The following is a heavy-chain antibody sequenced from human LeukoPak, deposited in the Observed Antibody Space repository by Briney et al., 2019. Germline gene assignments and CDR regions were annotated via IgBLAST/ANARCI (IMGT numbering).Heavy chain of an antibody. Sequence: GGSLRLSCAASGFTFSSYAIHWVRQAPGKGLEWVAVISYDGSNKYYADSVKGRFTISRDNAKNSLYLQMNSLRAEDTAVYYCARARAMANYYMDVWGKGTTVTVSS. CDR3: ARARAMANYYMDV. J-gene: IGHJ6*03. CDR1: GFTFSSYA. D-gene: IGHD5-18*01. V-gene: IGHV3-30-3*01. CDR2: ISYDGSNK.